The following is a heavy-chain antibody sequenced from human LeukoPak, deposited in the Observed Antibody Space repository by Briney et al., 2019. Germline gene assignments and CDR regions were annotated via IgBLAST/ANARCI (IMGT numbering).Heavy chain of an antibody. CDR1: GGSFNGFY. D-gene: IGHD4/OR15-4a*01. J-gene: IGHJ4*02. CDR3: ARDVNHGAFGKFDY. CDR2: INHSRGT. Sequence: SETLSLTCAVHGGSFNGFYWTWMRQAPGKGPEWIGEINHSRGTSYTASLWSRVTISQDTSKNQFSLKLTSVTAADTAVYYCARDVNHGAFGKFDYWGQGSLVTVSS. V-gene: IGHV4-34*01.